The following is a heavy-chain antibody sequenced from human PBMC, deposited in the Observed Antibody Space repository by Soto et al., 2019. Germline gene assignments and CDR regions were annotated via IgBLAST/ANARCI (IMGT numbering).Heavy chain of an antibody. Sequence: GGSLRLSCSASGFTFSSYAMHWVRQAPGKGLEYVSAISSNGGSTYYADSVKGRFTISRDNSKNTLYLQMSSLRAEDTAVYYCVKDSGSYWIEGDYYYYGMDVWGQGTTVTVSS. CDR3: VKDSGSYWIEGDYYYYGMDV. CDR1: GFTFSSYA. CDR2: ISSNGGST. V-gene: IGHV3-64D*08. D-gene: IGHD1-26*01. J-gene: IGHJ6*02.